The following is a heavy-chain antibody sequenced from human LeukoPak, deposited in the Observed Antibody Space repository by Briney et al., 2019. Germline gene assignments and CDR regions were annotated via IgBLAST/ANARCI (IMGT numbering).Heavy chain of an antibody. CDR2: ISGSADST. V-gene: IGHV3-23*01. J-gene: IGHJ4*02. Sequence: GGSLRLSCAASGFTFSSYAMTWVRQAPGKGLEWVSAISGSADSTYYADSVKGRFTISGDNSRNTVYLQMNSLRVEDTAVYYCAKETYASGPYYFDYWGQGTLVTVSS. D-gene: IGHD3-10*01. CDR1: GFTFSSYA. CDR3: AKETYASGPYYFDY.